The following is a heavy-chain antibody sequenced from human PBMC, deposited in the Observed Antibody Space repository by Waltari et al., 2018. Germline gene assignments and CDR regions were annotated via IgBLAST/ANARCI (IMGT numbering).Heavy chain of an antibody. J-gene: IGHJ5*02. V-gene: IGHV1-8*01. CDR2: MNPNSGNT. D-gene: IGHD3-3*01. Sequence: QVQLVQSGAEVKKPGASVKVSCKASGYTFTSYDINWVRQAPGQGLEWMGWMNPNSGNTGYAQKFQGRVTMTRNTSISTAYMELSSLRSEDTAVYYCARGRDYDFWSGQHWFDPWGQGTLVTVSS. CDR3: ARGRDYDFWSGQHWFDP. CDR1: GYTFTSYD.